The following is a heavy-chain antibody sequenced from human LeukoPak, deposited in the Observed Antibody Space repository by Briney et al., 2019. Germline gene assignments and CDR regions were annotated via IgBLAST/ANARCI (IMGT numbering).Heavy chain of an antibody. V-gene: IGHV3-21*01. J-gene: IGHJ4*02. CDR1: GFTFRSHS. Sequence: PGGSLRLSCAASGFTFRSHSLDWVRQAPGKVLEWVSSITGAGSIQYADSVQGRFTISRDNTQNSIFLQMNSLRAEDTAVYYCVRDVIHSYFDIWGQGILVTVSS. CDR3: VRDVIHSYFDI. CDR2: ITGAGSI. D-gene: IGHD2/OR15-2a*01.